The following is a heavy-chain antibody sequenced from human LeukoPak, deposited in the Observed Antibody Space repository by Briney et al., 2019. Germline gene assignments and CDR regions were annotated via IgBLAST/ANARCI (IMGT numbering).Heavy chain of an antibody. Sequence: GGSLRLSCAASGFTFSTYNMNWVRQAPGKGLEWVSSITSSSSYTFYADSVKGRFTISRDNAKNSLYLQMNSLRAEDTALYYCARDDGNAFDIWGQGAMVTVSS. CDR3: ARDDGNAFDI. V-gene: IGHV3-21*04. CDR2: ITSSSSYT. CDR1: GFTFSTYN. J-gene: IGHJ3*02.